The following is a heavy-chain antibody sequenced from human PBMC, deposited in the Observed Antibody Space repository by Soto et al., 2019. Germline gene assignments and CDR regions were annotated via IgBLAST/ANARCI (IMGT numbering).Heavy chain of an antibody. J-gene: IGHJ1*01. D-gene: IGHD6-13*01. CDR2: IYPGDSDT. CDR3: ARHSGIVTDGTE. CDR1: GYSFSTNC. Sequence: GESLKISCKGSGYSFSTNCIGWVRQMPGKGLEWMGIIYPGDSDTRYSPSFEGQVAISADKSINTAYLQWSSLKASDTAMYYCARHSGIVTDGTEWGQGTMMTVYS. V-gene: IGHV5-51*01.